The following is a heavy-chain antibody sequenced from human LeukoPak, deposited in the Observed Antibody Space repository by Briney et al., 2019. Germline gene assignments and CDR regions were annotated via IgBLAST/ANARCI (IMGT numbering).Heavy chain of an antibody. D-gene: IGHD4-17*01. CDR1: GFTFSSHL. V-gene: IGHV3-23*01. Sequence: GGSLRLSCAASGFTFSSHLMHWVRQAQGTGLVWVSSITVNGGGISYADSVKGRFTISRDNSKNTLYLQMNSLRAEDTAVYYCAKDPNGDYVGAFDGWNQGTRVTVSS. CDR3: AKDPNGDYVGAFDG. CDR2: ITVNGGGI. J-gene: IGHJ3*01.